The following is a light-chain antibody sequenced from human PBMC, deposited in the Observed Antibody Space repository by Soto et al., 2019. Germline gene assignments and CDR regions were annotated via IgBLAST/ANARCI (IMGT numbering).Light chain of an antibody. CDR1: QSIRRY. V-gene: IGKV1-39*01. J-gene: IGKJ3*01. CDR2: GAT. Sequence: DIQMTPSPSSLSASVGDTVTITCRASQSIRRYLNWYQQKPGKAPHLLIYGATSLQSGVPSRFSGSGSGTDFTLTISSLQPEDFATYFCQQSYNFLFTFGPGTKVDIK. CDR3: QQSYNFLFT.